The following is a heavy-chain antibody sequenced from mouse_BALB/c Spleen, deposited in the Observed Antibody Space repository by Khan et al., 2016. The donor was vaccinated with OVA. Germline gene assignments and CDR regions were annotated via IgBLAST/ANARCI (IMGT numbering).Heavy chain of an antibody. CDR2: INPSTGYT. J-gene: IGHJ2*01. CDR1: GYTFINYW. V-gene: IGHV1-7*01. Sequence: VQLQESGAELAKPGASVKMSCKASGYTFINYWILWVKQRPGQGLEWIGYINPSTGYTEYTQNFKDKATLTADKSSSTPYMQLSSLTSEDSAVYYCARRGLRWDFDYWGQGTTLTVSS. CDR3: ARRGLRWDFDY. D-gene: IGHD1-1*01.